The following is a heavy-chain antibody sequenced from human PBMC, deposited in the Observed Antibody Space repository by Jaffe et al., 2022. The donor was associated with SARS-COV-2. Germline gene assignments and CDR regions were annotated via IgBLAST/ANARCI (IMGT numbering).Heavy chain of an antibody. CDR3: ARGAAAGDFDY. CDR1: GFTFSSYW. Sequence: EVQLVESGGGLVQPGGSLRLSCAASGFTFSSYWMHWVRQAPGKGLVWVSRFNSDGSSTSYADSVKGRFTISRDTAKNTLYLQMNSLRAEDTAVYYCARGAAAGDFDYWGQGALVTVSS. D-gene: IGHD6-13*01. V-gene: IGHV3-74*01. CDR2: FNSDGSST. J-gene: IGHJ4*02.